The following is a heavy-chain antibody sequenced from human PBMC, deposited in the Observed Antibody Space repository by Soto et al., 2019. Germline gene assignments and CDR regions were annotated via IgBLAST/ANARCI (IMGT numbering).Heavy chain of an antibody. V-gene: IGHV5-10-1*01. CDR2: ISPSDSNI. CDR3: ARLGLAATYSYGMDV. D-gene: IGHD2-15*01. CDR1: GYSFMSYW. J-gene: IGHJ6*02. Sequence: GESLKISCKGSGYSFMSYWIRWVRQMPGRGLGGMGRISPSDSNIDYSPSFQGHVTISADMSTSTSYLKWSSLRASDTAIYYCARLGLAATYSYGMDVWGQGTTVTVSS.